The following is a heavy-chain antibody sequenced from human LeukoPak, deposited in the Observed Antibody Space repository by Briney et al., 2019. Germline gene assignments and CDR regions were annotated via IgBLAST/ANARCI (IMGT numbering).Heavy chain of an antibody. Sequence: PGGPLRLSCAASGFTFSSYSMNWVRQAPEKGLEWVSSISTSSSYIYYADSVKGRFTISRDNAKNSLYLQMNSLRAEDTAVYYCARFATYGSGTYAFDYWGQGTLVTVSS. J-gene: IGHJ4*02. V-gene: IGHV3-21*01. CDR3: ARFATYGSGTYAFDY. CDR1: GFTFSSYS. D-gene: IGHD3-10*01. CDR2: ISTSSSYI.